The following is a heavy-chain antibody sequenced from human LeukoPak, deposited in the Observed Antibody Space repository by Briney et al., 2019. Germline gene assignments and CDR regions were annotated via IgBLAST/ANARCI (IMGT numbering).Heavy chain of an antibody. D-gene: IGHD5-18*01. CDR2: ISSSSNTI. V-gene: IGHV3-48*01. CDR3: ARARGYSYGYSDY. J-gene: IGHJ4*02. CDR1: GFTFSSYS. Sequence: GGSLRLSCAASGFTFSSYSMNWVRQAPGKGLEWVAYISSSSNTIDSADSVKGRFTISRDNAKNSLYLQVNSLRAEDTAVYYCARARGYSYGYSDYWGQGTLVTASS.